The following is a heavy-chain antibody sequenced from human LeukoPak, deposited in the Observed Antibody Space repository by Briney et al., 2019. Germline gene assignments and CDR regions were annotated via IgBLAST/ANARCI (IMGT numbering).Heavy chain of an antibody. D-gene: IGHD4-17*01. V-gene: IGHV4-34*01. CDR3: ASSYGDYYYYYGMDV. CDR1: GFTFSSYA. Sequence: GSLRLSCAASGFTFSSYAMSWIRQPPGKGLEWIGEINHSGSTNYNPSLKSRVTISVDTSKNQFSLKLSSVTAADTAVYYCASSYGDYYYYYGMDVWGQGTTVTVSS. CDR2: INHSGST. J-gene: IGHJ6*02.